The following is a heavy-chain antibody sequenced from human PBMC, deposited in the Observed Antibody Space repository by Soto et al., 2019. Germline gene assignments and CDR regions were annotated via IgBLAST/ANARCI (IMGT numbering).Heavy chain of an antibody. CDR1: YGSIDNFG. D-gene: IGHD4-4*01. CDR2: IYYSGNT. Sequence: VSYGSIDNFGCGWIGQHQGKGLEWIGYIYYSGNTNYNPSLKSRVAISVDTSKNQFSLKVSSVAAADTAVYFCARHSSINNWFDPWGQGTLVTVSS. V-gene: IGHV4-59*08. CDR3: ARHSSINNWFDP. J-gene: IGHJ5*02.